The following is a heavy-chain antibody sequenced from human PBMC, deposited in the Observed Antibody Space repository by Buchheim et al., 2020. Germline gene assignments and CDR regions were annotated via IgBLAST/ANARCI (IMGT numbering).Heavy chain of an antibody. Sequence: VQLVESGGGLVQPGGSLRLSCATSGFTFSDFYMGWIRQAPGKGLECVSYISFTGNDIYYADSVKGRFTISRESAGNSLYLQMSNLRAEDTAIYYCARDIVAPGLFFDNWGQGAL. CDR2: ISFTGNDI. J-gene: IGHJ4*02. CDR1: GFTFSDFY. CDR3: ARDIVAPGLFFDN. V-gene: IGHV3-11*01. D-gene: IGHD6-13*01.